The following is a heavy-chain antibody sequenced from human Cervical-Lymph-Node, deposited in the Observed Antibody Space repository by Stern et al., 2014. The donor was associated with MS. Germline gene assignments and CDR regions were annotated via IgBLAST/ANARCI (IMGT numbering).Heavy chain of an antibody. J-gene: IGHJ4*02. CDR2: ISAYNGTT. CDR1: GYTFTSYG. CDR3: ARDEGGIVGANGFDY. V-gene: IGHV1-18*01. Sequence: QVQLVQSGAEVKKPGASVKVSCKASGYTFTSYGISWVRQAPGQGLEWMGWISAYNGTTNYAQKLQVRVTMTTDTATSTAYMELRSLRSDDTAVYYCARDEGGIVGANGFDYWGQGTLVTVSS. D-gene: IGHD1-26*01.